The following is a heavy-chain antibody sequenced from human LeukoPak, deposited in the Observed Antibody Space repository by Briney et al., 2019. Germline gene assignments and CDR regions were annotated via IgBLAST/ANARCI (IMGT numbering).Heavy chain of an antibody. V-gene: IGHV1-2*02. Sequence: ASVKVSCKASGYTFTSYDINWVRQATGQGLEWMGWMNPNSGGTNYAQKFQGRVTMTRDTSISTAYMELSRLRSDDTAVYYCARDYYGDYIADYWGQGTLVTVSS. D-gene: IGHD4-17*01. CDR2: MNPNSGGT. CDR3: ARDYYGDYIADY. J-gene: IGHJ4*02. CDR1: GYTFTSYD.